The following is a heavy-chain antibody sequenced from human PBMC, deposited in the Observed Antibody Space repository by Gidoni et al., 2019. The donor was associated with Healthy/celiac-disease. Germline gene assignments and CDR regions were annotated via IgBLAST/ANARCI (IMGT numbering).Heavy chain of an antibody. CDR2: IGTAGDT. Sequence: EVQLVESGGGLVQPGGSLRLSCAASGFTFSSYDMHWVRQATGKGLEWVSAIGTAGDTYYPGSVKGRFTISRENAKNSLYLQMNSLRAGETAVYYCARNMRYDFWSGYRRDFSMDVWGQGTTVTVSS. J-gene: IGHJ6*02. D-gene: IGHD3-3*01. V-gene: IGHV3-13*01. CDR3: ARNMRYDFWSGYRRDFSMDV. CDR1: GFTFSSYD.